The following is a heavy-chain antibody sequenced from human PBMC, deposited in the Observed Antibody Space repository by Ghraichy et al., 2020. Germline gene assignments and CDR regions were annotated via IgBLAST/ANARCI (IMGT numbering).Heavy chain of an antibody. CDR3: AKTFYSGGSYYYYGMDV. J-gene: IGHJ6*02. D-gene: IGHD1-26*01. Sequence: GGSLRLSCAASGFTFSSYGMHWVRQAPGKGLEWVAVIWYDGSNKYYGDSVKGRFTISRDNSKNTLYLQMNSLRAEDTAVYYCAKTFYSGGSYYYYGMDVWGQGTTVTVSS. CDR2: IWYDGSNK. CDR1: GFTFSSYG. V-gene: IGHV3-33*06.